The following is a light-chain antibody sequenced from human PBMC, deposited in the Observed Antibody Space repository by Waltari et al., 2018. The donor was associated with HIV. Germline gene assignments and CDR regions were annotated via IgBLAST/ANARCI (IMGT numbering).Light chain of an antibody. CDR1: ENISRN. CDR2: DVA. Sequence: DIQMTQSPSSLSASVGDRATITCRASENISRNLTWYQQRTGKAPNLLMYDVATLQSGVPSRFSGTGSGTDFTLVISSLQPDDFASYYCQQTHSSPTTFGQGTRLEIK. J-gene: IGKJ5*01. CDR3: QQTHSSPTT. V-gene: IGKV1-39*01.